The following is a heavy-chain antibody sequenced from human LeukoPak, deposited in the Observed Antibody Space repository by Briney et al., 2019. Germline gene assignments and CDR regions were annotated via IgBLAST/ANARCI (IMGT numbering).Heavy chain of an antibody. CDR2: ISSSGDAT. CDR3: ARGTTDLDY. CDR1: GFTXNNYA. V-gene: IGHV3-23*01. Sequence: GGSLRLSCAASGFTXNNYAMNWVRQAPGKGLEWVSLISSSGDATYYADSVQGRFTISRDNSRNTLYLHIDSLRVEDTATYYCARGTTDLDYWGQGTRVIVSS. J-gene: IGHJ4*02.